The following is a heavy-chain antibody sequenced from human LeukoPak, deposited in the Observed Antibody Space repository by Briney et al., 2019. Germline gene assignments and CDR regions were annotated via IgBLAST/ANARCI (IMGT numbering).Heavy chain of an antibody. CDR3: GRALGSGSYIDF. CDR1: VGSPSNYY. D-gene: IGHD1-26*01. V-gene: IGHV4-4*07. J-gene: IGHJ4*02. CDR2: IYSSGST. Sequence: SESPSLTRALPVGSPSNYYWSWIRQPARKGLEWIGHIYSSGSTNYNPSLKSRVTMSLDTSNRQFSLKLNSVTGADTAVYYCGRALGSGSYIDFWGQGTLVTVSS.